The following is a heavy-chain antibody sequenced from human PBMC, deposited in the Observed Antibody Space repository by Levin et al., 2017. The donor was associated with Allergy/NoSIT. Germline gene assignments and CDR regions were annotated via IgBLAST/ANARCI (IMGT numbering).Heavy chain of an antibody. V-gene: IGHV3-11*01. CDR3: ATSGVTTVTTGLDY. CDR1: GFTFSDYY. D-gene: IGHD4-17*01. J-gene: IGHJ4*02. Sequence: PGGSLRLSCAASGFTFSDYYMSWIRQAPGKGPEWVSYMSGSGSTIYYADSVKGRFTISRDNAKNSLYLQMNSLRAEDTAFYYCATSGVTTVTTGLDYWGQGMLVTVSS. CDR2: MSGSGSTI.